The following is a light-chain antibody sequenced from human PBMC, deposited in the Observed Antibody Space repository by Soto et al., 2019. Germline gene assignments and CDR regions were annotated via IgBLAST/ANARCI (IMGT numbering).Light chain of an antibody. J-gene: IGKJ2*01. Sequence: ETMLTQSPGTLSLSPGERATLSCRASQSVSSRYFTWYQVKPGQAPRLLIYGASIRATGIPDRFSGSGSGTDFTLTISSLEPEDSEVYYCQQFGDSPPAFTFGQGTKLEI. V-gene: IGKV3-20*01. CDR3: QQFGDSPPAFT. CDR2: GAS. CDR1: QSVSSRY.